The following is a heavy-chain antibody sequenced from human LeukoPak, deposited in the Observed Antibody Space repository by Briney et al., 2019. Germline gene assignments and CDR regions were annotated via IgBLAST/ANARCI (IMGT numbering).Heavy chain of an antibody. D-gene: IGHD5-18*01. CDR2: ISGSGGDT. CDR1: GFTLTNYA. V-gene: IGHV3-23*01. Sequence: GGSLRLSCIASGFTLTNYAMNWVRQAPGKGLEWVSAISGSGGDTYHADSVKGRFTISRDNSKNTLYLQMNSLRAEDTAVYYCARDQYSYGYSGMDVWGQGTTVTVSS. CDR3: ARDQYSYGYSGMDV. J-gene: IGHJ6*02.